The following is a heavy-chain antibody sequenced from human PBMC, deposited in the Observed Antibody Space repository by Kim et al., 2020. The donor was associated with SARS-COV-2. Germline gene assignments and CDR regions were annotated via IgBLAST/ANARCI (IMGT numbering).Heavy chain of an antibody. Sequence: GESLKISCKGSGYSFTRYWIGWMRQKPGKGLEWIGIIYPGDSDTRYSPSFQDQVTISADKSISTAYLQWSRLKATDTAMYYCAKQRTKWVGYYGMDVWGQ. CDR2: IYPGDSDT. J-gene: IGHJ6*01. CDR1: GYSFTRYW. D-gene: IGHD1-7*01. V-gene: IGHV5-51*01. CDR3: AKQRTKWVGYYGMDV.